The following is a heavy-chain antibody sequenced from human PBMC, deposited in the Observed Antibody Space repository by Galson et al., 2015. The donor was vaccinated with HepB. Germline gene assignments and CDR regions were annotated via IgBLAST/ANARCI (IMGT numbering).Heavy chain of an antibody. J-gene: IGHJ4*02. CDR2: IYPGDSDT. D-gene: IGHD2-15*01. CDR3: TRLGYCGGGSCYQRGYFDS. V-gene: IGHV5-51*01. CDR1: GYSFTDYW. Sequence: QSGAEVKKPGESLKISCKGSGYSFTDYWIGWVRQMPGKGLEWMGIIYPGDSDTRYSPSFQGQVTISADESISTAYLQWSGLKVSDTAMYYCTRLGYCGGGSCYQRGYFDSWGQGTLVIVSS.